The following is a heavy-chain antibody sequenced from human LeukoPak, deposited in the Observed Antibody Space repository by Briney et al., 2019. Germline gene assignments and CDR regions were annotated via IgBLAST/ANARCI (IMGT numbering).Heavy chain of an antibody. Sequence: SEILSLTCTVSGDSISSTSYFWGWIRQPPGKGLEWIGSIYNSGRSHYNPSLKSRVTISVDTSKNQFSLKLSSVTAADTAMYFCSREQIRGSGSYYYNLFDPWGQGALVTVSS. CDR1: GDSISSTSYF. V-gene: IGHV4-39*07. D-gene: IGHD3-10*01. CDR2: IYNSGRS. CDR3: SREQIRGSGSYYYNLFDP. J-gene: IGHJ5*02.